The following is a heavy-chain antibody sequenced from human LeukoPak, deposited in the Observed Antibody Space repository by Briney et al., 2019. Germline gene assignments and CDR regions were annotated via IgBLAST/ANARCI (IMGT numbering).Heavy chain of an antibody. V-gene: IGHV4-4*02. CDR3: ARWGTYASTSNWFDP. J-gene: IGHJ5*02. D-gene: IGHD2-2*01. CDR2: IDHSGST. CDR1: GGSISSNW. Sequence: SETLSLTCAVSGGSISSNWWSWVRQPPGKGLEWIGEIDHSGSTNYNPSLKSRVTISVDKSESQFSLRLSSVTAADTAVYYCARWGTYASTSNWFDPWGQGTLVTVSS.